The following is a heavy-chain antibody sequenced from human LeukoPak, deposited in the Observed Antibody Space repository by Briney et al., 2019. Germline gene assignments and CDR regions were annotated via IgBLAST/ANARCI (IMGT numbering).Heavy chain of an antibody. CDR1: GFTFSSYA. CDR2: ISGSGGST. V-gene: IGHV3-23*01. J-gene: IGHJ4*02. CDR3: AKERGLGLRYYYDSSGSDY. Sequence: PGGSLRLSCAASGFTFSSYAMSWVRQAPGKGLEWVSAISGSGGSTYYADSVKGRFTISRDNSKNTLYLQMNSLRAEDTAVYYCAKERGLGLRYYYDSSGSDYWGQGTLVTVSS. D-gene: IGHD3-22*01.